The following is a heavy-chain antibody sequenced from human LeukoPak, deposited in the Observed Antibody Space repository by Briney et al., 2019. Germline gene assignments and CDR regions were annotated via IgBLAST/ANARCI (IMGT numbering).Heavy chain of an antibody. CDR2: IWYDGSSK. CDR1: GFAFNSYA. CDR3: AKSSSSLVAYYYYMDV. Sequence: GGSLRLSCAASGFAFNSYAMHWVRQAPGEGPEWVAVIWYDGSSKYYAESVKGRFTTSRDNSKNTLYLLMDSLRAEDTARYYCAKSSSSLVAYYYYMDVWGKGTTVTVSS. J-gene: IGHJ6*03. V-gene: IGHV3-33*06.